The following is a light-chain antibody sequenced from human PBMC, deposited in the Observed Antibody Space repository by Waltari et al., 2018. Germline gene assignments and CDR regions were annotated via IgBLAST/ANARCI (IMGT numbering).Light chain of an antibody. CDR2: KEN. J-gene: IGLJ3*02. CDR3: AVWDDSLGGV. Sequence: QSVLTQPPSVSAAPGQRVTISCSGGSSNIGNNYVSWYRQFPGTAPKLLIYKENKGPSGGPDRFAASKSGPSASRAITGLQSEDEADYYCAVWDDSLGGVFGGGTKLTVL. V-gene: IGLV1-47*01. CDR1: SSNIGNNY.